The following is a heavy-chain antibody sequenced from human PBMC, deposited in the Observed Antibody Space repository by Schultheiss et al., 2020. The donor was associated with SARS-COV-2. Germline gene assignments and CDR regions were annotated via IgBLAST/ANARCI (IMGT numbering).Heavy chain of an antibody. CDR1: GGSISTYY. Sequence: SETLSLTCTVSGGSISTYYRSWIRQPPGMGLEWIGSIYYSGSTYYNPSLKSRVTISVDTSKNQFSLKLSSVTAADTAVYYCARITRGTDKCSSTSCRRGWFDPWGQGTLVTVSS. CDR2: IYYSGST. D-gene: IGHD2-2*01. J-gene: IGHJ5*02. CDR3: ARITRGTDKCSSTSCRRGWFDP. V-gene: IGHV4-39*07.